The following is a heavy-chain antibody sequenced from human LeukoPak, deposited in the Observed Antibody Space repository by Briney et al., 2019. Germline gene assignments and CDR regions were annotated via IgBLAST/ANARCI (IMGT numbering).Heavy chain of an antibody. CDR2: TYTSGST. CDR1: GGSISSYY. D-gene: IGHD2-21*02. V-gene: IGHV4-4*07. Sequence: PSETLSLTCTVSGGSISSYYWGWIRQPAGKGLEWIGRTYTSGSTNYNPSLKSRVTMSVDTSKNQFSLKLSSVTAADTAVYYCARDGGYCGGDCFVDVWGKGTTVTVSS. J-gene: IGHJ6*04. CDR3: ARDGGYCGGDCFVDV.